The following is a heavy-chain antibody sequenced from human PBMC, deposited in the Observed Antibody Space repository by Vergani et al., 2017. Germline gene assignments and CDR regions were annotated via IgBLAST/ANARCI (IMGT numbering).Heavy chain of an antibody. CDR2: IKSTFDRGTT. Sequence: EVQLVECGGGIVKPGGSLRLSCVASGFSFRNAWMNWVRRTTGKGLEWVGRIKSTFDRGTTDYAADVKGRFTISRDDSKNTMFLQINCLKTEDIGVYYCTTYPRYCGDGSCYWLRDHHYYGMDVWGQGTTVTVSS. J-gene: IGHJ6*02. CDR3: TTYPRYCGDGSCYWLRDHHYYGMDV. V-gene: IGHV3-15*07. D-gene: IGHD2-21*01. CDR1: GFSFRNAW.